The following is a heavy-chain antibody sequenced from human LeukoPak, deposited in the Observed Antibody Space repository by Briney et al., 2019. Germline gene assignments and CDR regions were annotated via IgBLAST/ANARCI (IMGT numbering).Heavy chain of an antibody. Sequence: ASVKVSCKASGYTFTSYGISWVRQAPGQGLEWMGWICAYNGNTNYAQKLQGRVTMTTDTSTSTAYMELRSLRSDDTAVYYCARVGRPDIVATTGAGYYYYYYMDVWGKGTTVTVSS. CDR3: ARVGRPDIVATTGAGYYYYYYMDV. CDR1: GYTFTSYG. V-gene: IGHV1-18*01. J-gene: IGHJ6*03. CDR2: ICAYNGNT. D-gene: IGHD5-12*01.